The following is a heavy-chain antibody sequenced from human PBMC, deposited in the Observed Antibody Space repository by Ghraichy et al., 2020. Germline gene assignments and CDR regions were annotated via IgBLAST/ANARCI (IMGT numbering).Heavy chain of an antibody. J-gene: IGHJ4*02. CDR2: ISSNGGST. CDR3: ARTTHYYDSSEDYFDY. V-gene: IGHV3-64*01. Sequence: GGSLRLSCAASGFTFSSYAMHWVRQAPGKGLEYVSAISSNGGSTYYANSVKGRFTISRDNSKNTLYLQMGSLRAEDMAVYYCARTTHYYDSSEDYFDYWGQGTLVTVSS. D-gene: IGHD3-22*01. CDR1: GFTFSSYA.